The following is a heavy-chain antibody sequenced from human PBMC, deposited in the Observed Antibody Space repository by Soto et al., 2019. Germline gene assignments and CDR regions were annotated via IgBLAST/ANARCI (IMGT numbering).Heavy chain of an antibody. V-gene: IGHV3-21*01. Sequence: VQLVESGGGLVKPGGSLRLSCAASGFTFSSYSMNWVRQAPGKGLEWVSSISSSSSYIYYADSVKGRFTISRDNAKNSLYLQMNSLRAEDTAVYYCARDITMIVVGKDAFDIWGQGTMVTVSS. CDR1: GFTFSSYS. D-gene: IGHD3-22*01. CDR2: ISSSSSYI. J-gene: IGHJ3*02. CDR3: ARDITMIVVGKDAFDI.